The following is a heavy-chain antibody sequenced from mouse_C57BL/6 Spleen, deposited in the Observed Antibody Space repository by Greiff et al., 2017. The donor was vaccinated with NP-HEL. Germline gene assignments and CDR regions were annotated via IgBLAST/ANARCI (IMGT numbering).Heavy chain of an antibody. J-gene: IGHJ1*03. CDR2: INPSTGGT. CDR3: ARSGTVVANWYFDV. D-gene: IGHD1-1*01. Sequence: EVQRVESGPELVKPGASVKISCKASGYSFTGYYMNWVKQSPEKSLEWIGEINPSTGGTTYNQKFKAKATLTVDKASSTAYMQLKSLTSEDSAVYYCARSGTVVANWYFDVWGTGTTVTVSS. V-gene: IGHV1-42*01. CDR1: GYSFTGYY.